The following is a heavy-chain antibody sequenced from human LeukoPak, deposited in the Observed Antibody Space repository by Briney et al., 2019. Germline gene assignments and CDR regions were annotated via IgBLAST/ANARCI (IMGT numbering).Heavy chain of an antibody. CDR3: ARVGGTNYYYYGMDA. V-gene: IGHV4-39*01. Sequence: SETLSLTCTVSGGSISSSSYYWGWIRQPPGKGLEWIGSIYYSGSTYYNPSLKSRVTISVDTSKNQFSLKLSSVTAADTAVYYCARVGGTNYYYYGMDAWGQGTTVTVSS. D-gene: IGHD1-1*01. CDR2: IYYSGST. J-gene: IGHJ6*02. CDR1: GGSISSSSYY.